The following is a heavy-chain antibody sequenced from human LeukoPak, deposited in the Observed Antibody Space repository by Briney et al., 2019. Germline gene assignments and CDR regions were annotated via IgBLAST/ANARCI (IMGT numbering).Heavy chain of an antibody. CDR3: ARVMTGYLDY. CDR1: GFTFSSYA. Sequence: GGSLRLSCAASGFTFSSYAMHWVRQAPGKGLEYVSAISSNGGSTYYANSVKGRFTISRDNSKNTLYLQVGSLRAEDMAVYYCARVMTGYLDYWGQGTLVTVSS. D-gene: IGHD1-14*01. J-gene: IGHJ4*02. V-gene: IGHV3-64*01. CDR2: ISSNGGST.